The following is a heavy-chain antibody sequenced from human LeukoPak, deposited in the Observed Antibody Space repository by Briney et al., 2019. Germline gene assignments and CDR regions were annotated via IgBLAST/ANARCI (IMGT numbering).Heavy chain of an antibody. J-gene: IGHJ6*03. Sequence: GGSLRLSCVASGFTFSSYWMSWVRQAPGKGLEWVANIKQDGSEKYYVDSVKGRFTISRDNAKNSLYLQMNSLRAEDTAVYYCARYKYSGDYYYYYMDVWGKGTTVTVSS. V-gene: IGHV3-7*01. CDR1: GFTFSSYW. CDR3: ARYKYSGDYYYYYMDV. D-gene: IGHD1-26*01. CDR2: IKQDGSEK.